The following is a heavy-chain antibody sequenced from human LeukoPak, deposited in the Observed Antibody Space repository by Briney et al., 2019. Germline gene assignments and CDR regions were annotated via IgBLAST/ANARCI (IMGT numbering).Heavy chain of an antibody. Sequence: SETLSLTCTVSGGSIIGYYWNWIRQPPGKGLDWIGYIYHSGSTNYNPSLKSRVTISVDTSKTQISLKLRAVTAAVTAVYYCARSRVWSDYWGYFDYWGQGTLVTVSS. CDR3: ARSRVWSDYWGYFDY. CDR1: GGSIIGYY. CDR2: IYHSGST. V-gene: IGHV4-59*01. J-gene: IGHJ4*02. D-gene: IGHD3-3*01.